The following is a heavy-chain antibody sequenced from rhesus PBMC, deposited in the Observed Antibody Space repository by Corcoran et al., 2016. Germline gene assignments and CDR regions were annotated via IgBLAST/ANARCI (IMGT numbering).Heavy chain of an antibody. D-gene: IGHD1-44*01. Sequence: QVQLQESGPGLVKPSETLSLTCAVSGGSISSNYWSWIRQPPGKGLEWIGYSYVSSRSTYYNPSLKSPVTNSTATPKNQFSLKLSSVTAADTAVYYCASRGGKSWGQGVLVTVSS. J-gene: IGHJ4*01. CDR2: SYVSSRST. CDR3: ASRGGKS. V-gene: IGHV4-160*01. CDR1: GGSISSNY.